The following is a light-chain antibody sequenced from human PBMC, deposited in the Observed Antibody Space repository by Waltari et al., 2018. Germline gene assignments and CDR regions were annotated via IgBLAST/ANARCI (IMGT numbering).Light chain of an antibody. V-gene: IGLV4-69*01. CDR2: LRSDGSH. CDR3: QTWGTGIQV. J-gene: IGLJ2*01. Sequence: QLVLTQSPSASASLGASVKLTCTLSSGHSNFAIAWHQQQPEKGPRYLMKLRSDGSHSKGHGIPDRFSGSSSGAERYLTISSLQSEDEADYYCQTWGTGIQVFGGGTKLTVL. CDR1: SGHSNFA.